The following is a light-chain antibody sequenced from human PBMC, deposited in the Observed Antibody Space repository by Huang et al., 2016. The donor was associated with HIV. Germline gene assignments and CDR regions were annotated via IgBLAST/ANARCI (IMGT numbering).Light chain of an antibody. CDR3: QQYSSSPIT. CDR1: QSVAINY. CDR2: SAS. Sequence: EIVLTQSPGTLSLSPGERATLSCRASQSVAINYLAWYQQKPGRAPRLLIYSASYRATGIPGRFSGSGSGTDFTLTINSLEPADFAMYYCQQYSSSPITFGQGTRLEIK. V-gene: IGKV3-20*01. J-gene: IGKJ5*01.